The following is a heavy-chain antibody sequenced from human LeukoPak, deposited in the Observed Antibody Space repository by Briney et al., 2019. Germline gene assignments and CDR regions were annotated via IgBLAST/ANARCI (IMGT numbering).Heavy chain of an antibody. CDR3: VRATAVYYFDY. J-gene: IGHJ4*02. Sequence: PGGSLRLSCAASGFSFSDYHMDWIRQAPGKGLEWVSHISSSGTTMYYADSVKGRFTISRDNSKNPLYLQMNSLRDEDTAVYYCVRATAVYYFDYWGQGTLVTVSS. V-gene: IGHV3-11*01. CDR1: GFSFSDYH. CDR2: ISSSGTTM. D-gene: IGHD2-8*01.